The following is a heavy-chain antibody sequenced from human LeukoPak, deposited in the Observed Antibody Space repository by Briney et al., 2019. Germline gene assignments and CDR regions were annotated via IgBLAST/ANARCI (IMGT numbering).Heavy chain of an antibody. CDR1: GGSISSGSYY. CDR3: ASSIGV. Sequence: SETLSVTCTVSGGSISSGSYYCSWIRQPAGKGLEWIGRIYTSGSTNYSPSLKSRVTISVDTSKNQFSLKLSSVTAADTAVYYCASSIGVWGQGTLVTVSS. D-gene: IGHD2-8*01. J-gene: IGHJ4*02. V-gene: IGHV4-61*02. CDR2: IYTSGST.